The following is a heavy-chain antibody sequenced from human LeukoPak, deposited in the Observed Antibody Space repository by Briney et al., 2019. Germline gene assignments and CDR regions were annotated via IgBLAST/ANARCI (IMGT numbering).Heavy chain of an antibody. CDR2: IYYSGDT. V-gene: IGHV4-59*01. CDR3: ARTRFGELLYGAVDY. Sequence: SETLSLTCTVSGGSLSSYYWRWIRQPPGNGREWIGYIYYSGDTNYNPSLKSRVTISVDTSKNQFSLKLSSVTAADTAVYYCARTRFGELLYGAVDYWGQGTLVTVSS. J-gene: IGHJ4*02. D-gene: IGHD3-10*01. CDR1: GGSLSSYY.